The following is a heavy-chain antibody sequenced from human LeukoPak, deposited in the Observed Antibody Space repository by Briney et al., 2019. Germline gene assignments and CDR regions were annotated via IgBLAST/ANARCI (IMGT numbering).Heavy chain of an antibody. D-gene: IGHD3-16*01. J-gene: IGHJ4*02. Sequence: GAPVNVSCKASGYTFTSYGISWVRQAPGQGLEWMGWISAYNGNTNYAQKLQGRVTMTIDTSTTTAYMELRSLRSDDTAVYYCAREVLGLPFVYWGQGTLVTVSS. V-gene: IGHV1-18*01. CDR2: ISAYNGNT. CDR3: AREVLGLPFVY. CDR1: GYTFTSYG.